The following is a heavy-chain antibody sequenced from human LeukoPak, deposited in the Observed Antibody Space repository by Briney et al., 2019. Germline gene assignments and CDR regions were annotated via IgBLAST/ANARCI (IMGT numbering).Heavy chain of an antibody. J-gene: IGHJ1*01. Sequence: GGSLRPSCAASGFTLSDYYMNWVRQAPGKGLEWVSYISSTSSTMYYADSVKGRFTISRDNAKNSLYLQMNSLRAEDTAVYYCARAVGGNYGDYGYFQHWGQGTLVTVSS. D-gene: IGHD4-17*01. V-gene: IGHV3-48*01. CDR1: GFTLSDYY. CDR2: ISSTSSTM. CDR3: ARAVGGNYGDYGYFQH.